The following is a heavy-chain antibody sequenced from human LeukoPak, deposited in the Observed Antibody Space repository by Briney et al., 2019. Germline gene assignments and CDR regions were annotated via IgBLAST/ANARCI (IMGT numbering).Heavy chain of an antibody. J-gene: IGHJ4*02. D-gene: IGHD4-17*01. V-gene: IGHV3-23*01. CDR2: ISGSGGST. CDR1: GFAFSSYA. Sequence: GESLRLSCAASGFAFSSYAMSWVRQAPGKGLEWVSAISGSGGSTYYPASVKGRFTISRDNSKNTLYLQMNSLRAEDTAVYYCAKYTVTTWRFDYWGQGTLVTVSS. CDR3: AKYTVTTWRFDY.